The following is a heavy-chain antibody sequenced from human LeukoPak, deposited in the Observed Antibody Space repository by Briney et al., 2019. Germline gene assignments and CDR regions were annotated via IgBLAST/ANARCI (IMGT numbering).Heavy chain of an antibody. CDR1: GYSFTTNW. Sequence: PGESLNISCKGSGYSFTTNWIGWVRQMPGKGLEWMGIIYPGDSETRYSLSFQGQVTISADKSISTAYLQWSSLKASDTAMYYCVRSRGYSYGYSYYFDYWGQGALVTVSS. CDR2: IYPGDSET. D-gene: IGHD5-18*01. CDR3: VRSRGYSYGYSYYFDY. V-gene: IGHV5-51*01. J-gene: IGHJ4*02.